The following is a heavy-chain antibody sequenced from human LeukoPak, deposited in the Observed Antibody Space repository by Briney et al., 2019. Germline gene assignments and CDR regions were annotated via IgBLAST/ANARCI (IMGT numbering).Heavy chain of an antibody. Sequence: GGSLRLSCAASGFTFSSYAMHWVRQAPGKGLEWVAVISYDGSNKYYADSVKGRFTISRDNSKNTLYLQMNSLRAEDTAVYYCAKGRWWEPGDYWGQGTLVTVSS. CDR1: GFTFSSYA. J-gene: IGHJ4*02. V-gene: IGHV3-30-3*01. D-gene: IGHD1-26*01. CDR2: ISYDGSNK. CDR3: AKGRWWEPGDY.